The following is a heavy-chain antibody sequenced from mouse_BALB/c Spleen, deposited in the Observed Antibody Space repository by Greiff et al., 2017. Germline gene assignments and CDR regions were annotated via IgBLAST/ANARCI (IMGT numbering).Heavy chain of an antibody. J-gene: IGHJ2*01. D-gene: IGHD1-1*02. CDR2: ISSGGST. CDR1: GFTFSSYA. Sequence: EVKVVESGGGLVKPGGSLKLSCAASGFTFSSYAMSWVRQTPEKRLEWVASISSGGSTYYPDSVKGRFTISRDNARNILYLQMSSLRSEDTAMYYCARGRGWDYFDYWGQGTTLTVSS. CDR3: ARGRGWDYFDY. V-gene: IGHV5-6-5*01.